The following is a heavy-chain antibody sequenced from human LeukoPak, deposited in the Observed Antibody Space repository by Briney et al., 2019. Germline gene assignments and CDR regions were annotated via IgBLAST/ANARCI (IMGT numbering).Heavy chain of an antibody. V-gene: IGHV5-10-1*01. D-gene: IGHD3-10*01. Sequence: GESLRISCKGSGYSFTSYWISWVRPMPGKGLEWMGRIDPSDSYTNYSPSFQGHVTISADKSISTAYLQWSSLKASDTAMYYCARSLGELLSSYYCGMDVWGKGPTVTVSA. CDR2: IDPSDSYT. CDR1: GYSFTSYW. J-gene: IGHJ6*04. CDR3: ARSLGELLSSYYCGMDV.